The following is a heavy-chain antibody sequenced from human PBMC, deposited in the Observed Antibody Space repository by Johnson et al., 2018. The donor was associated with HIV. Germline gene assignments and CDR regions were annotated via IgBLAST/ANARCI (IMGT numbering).Heavy chain of an antibody. Sequence: QVQLVESGGGVVQPGRSLRLYCAASGFTFSSYGMHWVRQAPGKGLEWVAVISYDGSNKYYADSVKGRFTISRDNSKNTLYLQMNSLRAEDTAVYYCARALEGDAFDIWGQGTMVTVSS. CDR1: GFTFSSYG. D-gene: IGHD5-24*01. J-gene: IGHJ3*02. V-gene: IGHV3-30*03. CDR3: ARALEGDAFDI. CDR2: ISYDGSNK.